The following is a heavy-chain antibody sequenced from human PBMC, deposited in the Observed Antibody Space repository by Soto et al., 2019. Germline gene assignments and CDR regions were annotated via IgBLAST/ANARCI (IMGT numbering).Heavy chain of an antibody. V-gene: IGHV3-30*18. D-gene: IGHD3-3*01. Sequence: GGSLRLSCAASGCTFSSYGMHWVRQAPGKGLEWVAVISYDGSNKYYADSVKGRFTISRDNSKNTLYLQMNSLRAEDTAVYYCAKDPPKYYDFWSGNRGFDYWGQGTLVTVSS. CDR3: AKDPPKYYDFWSGNRGFDY. CDR2: ISYDGSNK. CDR1: GCTFSSYG. J-gene: IGHJ4*02.